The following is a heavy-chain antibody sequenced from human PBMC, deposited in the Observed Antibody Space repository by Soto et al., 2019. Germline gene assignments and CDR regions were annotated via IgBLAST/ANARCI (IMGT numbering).Heavy chain of an antibody. CDR3: ASDRSSGWDQGYGMDV. CDR2: IYYSGST. Sequence: SETLSLTCTVSGGSISTYYWSWIRQPPGKGLEWIGYIYYSGSTSYNPSLKSRVTISVDTSKNQFSLKLRSVTAADTAVYYCASDRSSGWDQGYGMDVWGQGTTVTSP. J-gene: IGHJ6*02. V-gene: IGHV4-59*01. D-gene: IGHD6-19*01. CDR1: GGSISTYY.